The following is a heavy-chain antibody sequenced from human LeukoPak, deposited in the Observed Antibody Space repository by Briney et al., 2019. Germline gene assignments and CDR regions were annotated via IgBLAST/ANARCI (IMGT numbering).Heavy chain of an antibody. V-gene: IGHV2-5*01. CDR1: GFSLGTSGVG. CDR3: ALLTTVTTWDY. J-gene: IGHJ4*02. D-gene: IGHD4-17*01. CDR2: IYWNDDK. Sequence: ESGPTLVNPTQPLTLTCTFSGFSLGTSGVGVGWIRQPPGKALEWLALIYWNDDKRYSPSLKSRLTITKDTSKNQVVLTMTNMDPVDTATYYCALLTTVTTWDYWGQGTLVTVSS.